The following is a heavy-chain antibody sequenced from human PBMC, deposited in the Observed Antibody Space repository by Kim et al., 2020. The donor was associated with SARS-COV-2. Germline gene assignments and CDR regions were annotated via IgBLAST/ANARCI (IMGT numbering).Heavy chain of an antibody. J-gene: IGHJ3*02. D-gene: IGHD2-15*01. CDR1: GGSFNEYY. V-gene: IGHV4-34*01. CDR2: ITHPGTT. CDR3: ARSSTTRHIVVVVAVSARGAFDI. Sequence: SETLSLTCAVYGGSFNEYYWSWIRQPPGKGLEWIGDITHPGTTNYNPSLKSRLIMSLDTSKNQFSLKLTSVTAADTAVYYCARSSTTRHIVVVVAVSARGAFDIWGQETMVTVSS.